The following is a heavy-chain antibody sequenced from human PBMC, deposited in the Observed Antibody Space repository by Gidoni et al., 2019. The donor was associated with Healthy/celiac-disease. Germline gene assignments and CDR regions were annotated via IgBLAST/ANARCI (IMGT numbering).Heavy chain of an antibody. CDR2: IYYSGST. D-gene: IGHD1-1*01. Sequence: QLQLQESGPGLVKPSETLSLTCTVSGGSISSSSYYWGWIRQPPGKGLEWIGSIYYSGSTYYNPSLKSRVTISVDTSKNQFSLKLSSVTAADTAVYYCARLQPHVWFDPWGQGTLVTVSS. CDR3: ARLQPHVWFDP. J-gene: IGHJ5*02. V-gene: IGHV4-39*07. CDR1: GGSISSSSYY.